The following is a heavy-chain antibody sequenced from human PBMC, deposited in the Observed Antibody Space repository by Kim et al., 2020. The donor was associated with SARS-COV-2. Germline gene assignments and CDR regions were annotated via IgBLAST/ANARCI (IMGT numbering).Heavy chain of an antibody. CDR1: GGTFSSYA. CDR3: ARVDLDIVVVVAATRKAYAFDI. CDR2: IIPIFGTA. J-gene: IGHJ3*02. V-gene: IGHV1-69*13. D-gene: IGHD2-15*01. Sequence: SVKVSCKASGGTFSSYAISWVRQAPGQGLEWMGGIIPIFGTANYAQKFQGRVTITADESTSTAYMELSSLRSEVTAVYYCARVDLDIVVVVAATRKAYAFDIWGQGTMVTVSS.